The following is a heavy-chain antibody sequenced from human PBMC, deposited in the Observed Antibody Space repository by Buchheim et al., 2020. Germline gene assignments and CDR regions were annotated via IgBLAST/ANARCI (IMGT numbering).Heavy chain of an antibody. D-gene: IGHD4-17*01. Sequence: QVQLVESGGGVVQPGRSLRLSCAASGFTFSGHSMHWVRQAPGKGLEWVAVISSDGSNRFYADSVKGRFNISRDNSKNTLYLQMNSLRAEDSALFYCARDRYGQNFFDPWGQGTL. CDR2: ISSDGSNR. V-gene: IGHV3-30*04. CDR1: GFTFSGHS. CDR3: ARDRYGQNFFDP. J-gene: IGHJ5*02.